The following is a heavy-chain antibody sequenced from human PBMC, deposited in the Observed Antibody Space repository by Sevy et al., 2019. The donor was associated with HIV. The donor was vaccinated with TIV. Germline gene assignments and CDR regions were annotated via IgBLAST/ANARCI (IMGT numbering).Heavy chain of an antibody. CDR1: GFTFSSYS. Sequence: GGSLRLSCAASGFTFSSYSMNWVRQAPGKGLEWVSYISSSSSTIYYADSVKGRFTISRDNAKNSPYLQMNSLRDEDTAVYYCARISNIAVAGSGFDYWGQGTLVTVSS. D-gene: IGHD6-19*01. CDR2: ISSSSSTI. CDR3: ARISNIAVAGSGFDY. V-gene: IGHV3-48*02. J-gene: IGHJ4*02.